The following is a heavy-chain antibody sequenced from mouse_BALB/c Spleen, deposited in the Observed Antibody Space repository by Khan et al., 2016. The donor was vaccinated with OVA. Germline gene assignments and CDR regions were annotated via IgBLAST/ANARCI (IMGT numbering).Heavy chain of an antibody. CDR2: IDPYYGGA. CDR1: GYSFTGYN. CDR3: TRGYGNYVRYYFDY. Sequence: EVQLQQSGPELEKPGASVKISCKASGYSFTGYNMNWVKQSNGKSLEWIGNIDPYYGGATYNQKFKGKATLTVDKSYSTAYMQLKSLTSEDSAVYYCTRGYGNYVRYYFDYWGQGTTLTVSS. D-gene: IGHD2-10*02. J-gene: IGHJ2*01. V-gene: IGHV1-39*01.